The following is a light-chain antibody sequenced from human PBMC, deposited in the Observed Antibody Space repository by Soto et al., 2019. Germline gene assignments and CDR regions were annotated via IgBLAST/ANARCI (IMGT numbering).Light chain of an antibody. CDR1: NNDIGNYYY. CDR3: GSYRSAPLYV. V-gene: IGLV2-14*01. CDR2: EVN. J-gene: IGLJ1*01. Sequence: QSALTQPASVSGSPGQSITISCTGSNNDIGNYYYVSWYQQYPGKAPQLILYEVNNRPSGISHRFSGSKSGNTASLSISGLQPEDEAVYYCGSYRSAPLYVFGTGTNVTVL.